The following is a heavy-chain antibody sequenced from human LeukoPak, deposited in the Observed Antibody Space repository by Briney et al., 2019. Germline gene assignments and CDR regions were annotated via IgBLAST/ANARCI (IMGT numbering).Heavy chain of an antibody. Sequence: AASVKVSRKASGGTFSSYATSWVRQAPGQGLEWMGGIIPIFGTANYAQKFQGRVTITADESTSTAYMELSSLRSEDTAVYYCASHGGSRPRNNWFDPWGQGTLVTVSS. D-gene: IGHD2-15*01. CDR2: IIPIFGTA. CDR3: ASHGGSRPRNNWFDP. J-gene: IGHJ5*02. V-gene: IGHV1-69*01. CDR1: GGTFSSYA.